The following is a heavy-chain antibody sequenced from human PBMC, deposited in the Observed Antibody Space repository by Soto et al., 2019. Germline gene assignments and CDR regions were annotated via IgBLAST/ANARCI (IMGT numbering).Heavy chain of an antibody. CDR1: GFTFSNAC. Sequence: GSLTLSCAASGFTFSNACMIWVLQAPGNRLEWVGRIKSKTDGGTTDYAAPVKGRFTISRDDSKNTLYLQMNRLKTEDTAMYYCTTEHGWELDYSYYYGMDVWGQGTTVTVSS. D-gene: IGHD1-26*01. J-gene: IGHJ6*01. CDR3: TTEHGWELDYSYYYGMDV. CDR2: IKSKTDGGTT. V-gene: IGHV3-15*01.